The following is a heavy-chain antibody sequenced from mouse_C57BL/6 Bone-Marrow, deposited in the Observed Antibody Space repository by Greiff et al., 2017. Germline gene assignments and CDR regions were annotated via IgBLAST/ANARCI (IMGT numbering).Heavy chain of an antibody. CDR1: GYTFTSYW. CDR3: ARAHYYGSHYYYAMDY. D-gene: IGHD1-1*01. V-gene: IGHV1-59*01. Sequence: VQLQQSGAELVRPGTSVKLSCKASGYTFTSYWMHWVKQRPGQGLEWIGVIDPSDSYTNYNQKFKGKATLTVDTSSSTDYMQLSSLTSEDPAVYYCARAHYYGSHYYYAMDYWGQGTSVTVSS. J-gene: IGHJ4*01. CDR2: IDPSDSYT.